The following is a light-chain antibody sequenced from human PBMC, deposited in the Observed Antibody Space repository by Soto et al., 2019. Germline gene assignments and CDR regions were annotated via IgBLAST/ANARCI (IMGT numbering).Light chain of an antibody. V-gene: IGLV1-40*01. CDR3: TSYASGSSDVV. CDR2: GNN. Sequence: QSVLTQPPSVSGAPGQRVTISCTGSSSYIGAGYDVHWYQQLPGTAPKLLIYGNNNRPSGVPDRFSGSKSGTSASLTISGLQAEDEADYYCTSYASGSSDVVFGGGTKLTVL. CDR1: SSYIGAGYD. J-gene: IGLJ2*01.